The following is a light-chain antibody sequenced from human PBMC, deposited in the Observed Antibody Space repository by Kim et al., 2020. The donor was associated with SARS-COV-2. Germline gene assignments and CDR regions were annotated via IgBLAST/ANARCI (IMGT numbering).Light chain of an antibody. J-gene: IGLJ3*02. CDR1: KLGNKF. Sequence: VSPWQTATISCSGDKLGNKFVSWYQHRPGQSPAVVIFHDRERPSGIPERFSGSNSGNTATLTISGTQPLDEADYYCQAWNSGSSWVFGGGTQLTVL. CDR2: HDR. V-gene: IGLV3-1*01. CDR3: QAWNSGSSWV.